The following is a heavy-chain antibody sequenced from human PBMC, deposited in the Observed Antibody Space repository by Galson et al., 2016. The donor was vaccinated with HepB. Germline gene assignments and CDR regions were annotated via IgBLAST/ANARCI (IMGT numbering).Heavy chain of an antibody. D-gene: IGHD3-16*01. CDR2: IWYDGSDK. J-gene: IGHJ4*02. Sequence: SLRLSCAASGFSFSSYGMQWVRQAPAKGLEWVALIWYDGSDKYYADSVKGRFTISRDNSKNTVYLQMNSLRAEDTAVYYCARADSRSYASKWSLDYWGQGTLVTVSS. CDR1: GFSFSSYG. CDR3: ARADSRSYASKWSLDY. V-gene: IGHV3-33*01.